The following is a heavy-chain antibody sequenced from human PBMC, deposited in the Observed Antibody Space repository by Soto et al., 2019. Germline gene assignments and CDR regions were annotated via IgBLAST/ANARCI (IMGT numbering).Heavy chain of an antibody. CDR2: IIPILGIA. Sequence: QVQLVQSGAEVKKPGSSVKVSCKASGGTFSSYTISWVRQAPVQGLEWMGRIIPILGIANYAQKFQGRVTITADKSTSTAYMELSSLRSEDTAVYYWARDQGDSSTFDYWGQGTLVTVSS. D-gene: IGHD6-13*01. CDR3: ARDQGDSSTFDY. CDR1: GGTFSSYT. V-gene: IGHV1-69*08. J-gene: IGHJ4*02.